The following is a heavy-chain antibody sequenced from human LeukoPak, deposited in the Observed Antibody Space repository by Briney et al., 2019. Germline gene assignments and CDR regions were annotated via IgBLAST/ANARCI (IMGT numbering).Heavy chain of an antibody. CDR2: INPNSGGT. D-gene: IGHD7-27*01. CDR1: GYTFTANY. J-gene: IGHJ6*03. CDR3: ARDRSAGEFGYYYYYYMDV. Sequence: GASVKVSCKASGYTFTANYIHWVRQAPGQGLEWMGWINPNSGGTNYAQKFQGRVTMTRDTSISTAYMELSRLRSDDTAVYYCARDRSAGEFGYYYYYYMDVWGKGTTVTVSS. V-gene: IGHV1-2*02.